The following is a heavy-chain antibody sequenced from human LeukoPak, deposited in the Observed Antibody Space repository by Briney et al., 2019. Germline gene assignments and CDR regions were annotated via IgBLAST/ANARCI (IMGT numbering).Heavy chain of an antibody. D-gene: IGHD1-26*01. CDR1: GFTLDDYA. CDR3: AKVRVGATYFDY. V-gene: IGHV3-9*01. CDR2: ISWNSGSI. Sequence: GGSLRLSCAASGFTLDDYAMHWVRHAPGKGLEWVSGISWNSGSIGYADSVKGRFPIYRDNHKNSLYLQMHTLRAEDTALYYCAKVRVGATYFDYWGQGTLVTVSS. J-gene: IGHJ4*02.